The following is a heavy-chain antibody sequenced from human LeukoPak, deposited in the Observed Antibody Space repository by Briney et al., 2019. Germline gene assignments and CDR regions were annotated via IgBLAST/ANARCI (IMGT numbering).Heavy chain of an antibody. CDR3: ARADYDILTGYYTYFDY. V-gene: IGHV3-7*01. Sequence: GGSLRLSCAASGLTFSSYWMSWVRQAPGKGLEWVANIKQDGSEKYYVDSVKGRFTISRDNAKNSLYLQMNSLRAEDTAVYYCARADYDILTGYYTYFDYWGQETLVTVSS. D-gene: IGHD3-9*01. J-gene: IGHJ4*02. CDR1: GLTFSSYW. CDR2: IKQDGSEK.